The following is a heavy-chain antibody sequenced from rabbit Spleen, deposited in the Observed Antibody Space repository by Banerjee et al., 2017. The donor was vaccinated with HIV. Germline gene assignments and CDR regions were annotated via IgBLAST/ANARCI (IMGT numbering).Heavy chain of an antibody. CDR2: ISNGDGST. D-gene: IGHD4-1*01. CDR3: AREGGILMAGAFNL. CDR1: GFDFSSNA. Sequence: QEQLVESGGGLVQPEGSLTLTCKASGFDFSSNAMCWVRQAPGKGPEWIACISNGDGSTYYANWVNGRFTISRSSSLTTVTLQLTSLTAADTASYFCAREGGILMAGAFNLWGPGTLVTVS. J-gene: IGHJ4*01. V-gene: IGHV1S47*01.